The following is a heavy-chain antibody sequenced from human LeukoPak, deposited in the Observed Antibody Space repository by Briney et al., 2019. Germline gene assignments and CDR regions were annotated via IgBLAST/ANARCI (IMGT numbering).Heavy chain of an antibody. J-gene: IGHJ4*02. D-gene: IGHD3-22*01. CDR2: ISSSSSYI. Sequence: GGSLRLSCAASGFIFSNYEMNWVRQAPGKGLEWVSSISSSSSYIYYADSVKGRFTISRDNAKNSLFLQMNSLRAEDTAVYYCARSPYYYDSSGYSYYFDYWGQGTLVTVSS. V-gene: IGHV3-21*01. CDR3: ARSPYYYDSSGYSYYFDY. CDR1: GFIFSNYE.